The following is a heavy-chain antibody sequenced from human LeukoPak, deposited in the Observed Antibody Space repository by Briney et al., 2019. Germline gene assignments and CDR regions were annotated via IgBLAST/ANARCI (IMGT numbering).Heavy chain of an antibody. CDR2: IYYSGST. J-gene: IGHJ6*02. CDR3: ARALRARITGTTASAYGMDV. Sequence: KPSETLSLTCTVSGGSISSSTYYWGWIRQTPGKGLEWIGTIYYSGSTNYNPSLKSRVTISVDTSKNQFSLKLSSVTTADTAVYYCARALRARITGTTASAYGMDVWGQGTTVTVSS. CDR1: GGSISSSTYY. D-gene: IGHD1-20*01. V-gene: IGHV4-39*07.